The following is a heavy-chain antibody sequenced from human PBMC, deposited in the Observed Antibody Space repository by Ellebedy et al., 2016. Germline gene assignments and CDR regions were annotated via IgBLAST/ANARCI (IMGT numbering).Heavy chain of an antibody. Sequence: ASVKVSCKASGYSFTSYYMHWVRQAPGKGLEWMGGFDPEDGETNYAQKFQGRVTMTEDTSTDTAYMELSNLRSEDTAVYFCATDSSKSRLVMVTSAQAFDIWGQGTFITVSS. CDR1: GYSFTSYY. J-gene: IGHJ3*02. V-gene: IGHV1-24*01. D-gene: IGHD2-21*02. CDR3: ATDSSKSRLVMVTSAQAFDI. CDR2: FDPEDGET.